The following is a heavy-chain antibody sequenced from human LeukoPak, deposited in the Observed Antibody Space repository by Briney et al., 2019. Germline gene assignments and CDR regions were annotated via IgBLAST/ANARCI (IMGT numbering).Heavy chain of an antibody. J-gene: IGHJ1*01. V-gene: IGHV1-69*13. Sequence: SVKVSCKASGGTFSSYAISWVRQAPGQGREWMGGIIPIFGTANYAQKFQGRVTITADESTSTAYMELSSLRSEDTAVYYCARDPYYCSGGSCYVAEYFQHWGQGTLVTVSS. CDR2: IIPIFGTA. CDR3: ARDPYYCSGGSCYVAEYFQH. CDR1: GGTFSSYA. D-gene: IGHD2-15*01.